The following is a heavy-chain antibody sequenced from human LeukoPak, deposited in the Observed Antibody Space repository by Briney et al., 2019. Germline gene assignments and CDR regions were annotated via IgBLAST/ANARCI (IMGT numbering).Heavy chain of an antibody. V-gene: IGHV3-23*01. D-gene: IGHD1-26*01. Sequence: GGSLRLSCAASGFTFSSYTMNWVRQAPGKGLEWVSSISNTGERTYYADSVKGRFTVSGDNSKNTVYLQMSSLTAADTAVYYCAKDRSIGTYYTFDHWGQGTLVTVSS. J-gene: IGHJ4*02. CDR2: ISNTGERT. CDR1: GFTFSSYT. CDR3: AKDRSIGTYYTFDH.